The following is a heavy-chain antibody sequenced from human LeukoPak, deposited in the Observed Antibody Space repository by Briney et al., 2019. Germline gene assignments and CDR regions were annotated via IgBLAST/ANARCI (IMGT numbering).Heavy chain of an antibody. CDR2: VTWDGSFT. Sequence: GGSLRLSCAASGFTFDDYAMHWVRQAPGKGLEWVSLVTWDGSFTYYVDSVKGRFTISRDNSKNSLYLQMNSPRAEDTAFYYCAKARNAVAGTGYYFDNWGQGTLVTVSS. CDR3: AKARNAVAGTGYYFDN. D-gene: IGHD6-19*01. V-gene: IGHV3-43D*03. CDR1: GFTFDDYA. J-gene: IGHJ4*02.